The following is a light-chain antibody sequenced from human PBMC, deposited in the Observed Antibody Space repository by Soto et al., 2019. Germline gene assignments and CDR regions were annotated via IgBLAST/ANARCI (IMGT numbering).Light chain of an antibody. Sequence: QSALTQPASVSGSPGKSITFSCTGTSSDVGGYNYVSWYQQHPGKAPKLMIYEVSNRPSGVSNRFSGSKSGNTASLTISGLQAEDEADYYCSSYTSSSTQFGGGTKLTVL. CDR2: EVS. J-gene: IGLJ2*01. CDR3: SSYTSSSTQ. CDR1: SSDVGGYNY. V-gene: IGLV2-14*01.